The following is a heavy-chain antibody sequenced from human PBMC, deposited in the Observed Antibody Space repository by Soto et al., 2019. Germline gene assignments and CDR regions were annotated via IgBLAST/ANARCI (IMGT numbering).Heavy chain of an antibody. CDR2: TGLSGRTT. V-gene: IGHV3-23*01. CDR3: ATVHNTSRSFNF. CDR1: GLTFSVSA. J-gene: IGHJ4*02. D-gene: IGHD1-20*01. Sequence: EVQLLESGGGLVQPGGSLRLSCVASGLTFSVSAMTWVRQAPGKGLEWVSTTGLSGRTTYYGDSVKGRFTVSRDNSKNTLDLKRSSLRAEDTAVYYCATVHNTSRSFNFWGRGPLVTVSS.